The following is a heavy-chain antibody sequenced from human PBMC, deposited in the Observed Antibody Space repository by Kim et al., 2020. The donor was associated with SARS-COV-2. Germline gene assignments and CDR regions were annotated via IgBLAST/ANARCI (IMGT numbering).Heavy chain of an antibody. CDR2: INPSGGST. J-gene: IGHJ5*02. CDR3: AREPLGIAVIVSLGWFDP. Sequence: ASVKVSCKASGYTFTSYYMHWVRQAPGQGLEWMGIINPSGGSTSYAQKFQGRVTMTRDTSTSTVYMELSSLRSEDTAVYYCAREPLGIAVIVSLGWFDPWGQGTLVTVSS. CDR1: GYTFTSYY. V-gene: IGHV1-46*01. D-gene: IGHD6-19*01.